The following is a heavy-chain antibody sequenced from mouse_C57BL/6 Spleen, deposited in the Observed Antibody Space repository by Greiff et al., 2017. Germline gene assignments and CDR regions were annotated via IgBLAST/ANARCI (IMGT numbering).Heavy chain of an antibody. J-gene: IGHJ2*01. V-gene: IGHV5-4*03. CDR1: GFTFSSYA. D-gene: IGHD1-1*01. CDR2: ISDGGSYT. Sequence: EVKVVESGGGLVKPGGSLKLSCAASGFTFSSYAMSWVRQTPEKRLEWVATISDGGSYTYYPDNVKGRFTISRDNAKNNLYRQMSHLKSEDTAMYYCASDNDGSFDYWGQGTTLTVSS. CDR3: ASDNDGSFDY.